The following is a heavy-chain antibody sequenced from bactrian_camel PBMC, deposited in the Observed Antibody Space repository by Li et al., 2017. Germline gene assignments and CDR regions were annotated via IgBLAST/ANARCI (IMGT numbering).Heavy chain of an antibody. D-gene: IGHD4*01. V-gene: IGHV3S10*01. Sequence: VQLVESGGGLVQPGGSLRLSCAASGFTFSSYDMSWYRQAPGNECELVSRIGDDGTYYADSVKGRFTISQNNAKNTVYLQMNSLKPEDTAVYYCVGDYYIVDYSDYGPPCGGQGTQVTVS. J-gene: IGHJ4*01. CDR1: GFTFSSYD. CDR2: IGDDGT. CDR3: VGDYYIVDYSDYGPPC.